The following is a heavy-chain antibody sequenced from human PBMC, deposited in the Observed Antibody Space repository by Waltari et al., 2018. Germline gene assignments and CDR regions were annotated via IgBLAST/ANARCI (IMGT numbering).Heavy chain of an antibody. D-gene: IGHD3-16*01. J-gene: IGHJ4*02. CDR2: IYYSGST. V-gene: IGHV4-59*01. CDR3: ASTRRDPGGIDY. CDR1: GGSISSYY. Sequence: QVQLQESGPGLVKPSETLSLTCTVSGGSISSYYWSWFRQPPGKGLEWIGYIYYSGSTNYNPSLKSRVTISVDTSKNQFSLKLSSVTAADTAVYYCASTRRDPGGIDYWGQGTLVTVSS.